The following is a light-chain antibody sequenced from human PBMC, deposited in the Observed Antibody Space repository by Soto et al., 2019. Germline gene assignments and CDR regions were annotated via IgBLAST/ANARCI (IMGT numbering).Light chain of an antibody. CDR2: DAS. CDR3: QQYGSSLYT. V-gene: IGKV3-20*01. CDR1: QSVSSSY. Sequence: EIVLTQSPGTLSLSPGERATLSCRASQSVSSSYLAWYQQKPGQAPRLLIYDASSRATGIRDRFSGSGSGTDFTLTISRLEPEDFAVYYCQQYGSSLYTFGQGTKLEIK. J-gene: IGKJ2*01.